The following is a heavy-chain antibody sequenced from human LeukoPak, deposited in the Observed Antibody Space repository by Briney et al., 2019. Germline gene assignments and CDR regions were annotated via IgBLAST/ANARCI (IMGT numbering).Heavy chain of an antibody. Sequence: GGSLRLSCAASGFTFGSYAMHWVRQAPGKGLEWVAVISYDGSNKYYADSVKGRFTISRDNSKNTLYLQMNSLRAEDTAAYYCATEITMVRGVIGHWGQGTLVTVSS. V-gene: IGHV3-30*04. CDR3: ATEITMVRGVIGH. CDR1: GFTFGSYA. D-gene: IGHD3-10*01. CDR2: ISYDGSNK. J-gene: IGHJ5*02.